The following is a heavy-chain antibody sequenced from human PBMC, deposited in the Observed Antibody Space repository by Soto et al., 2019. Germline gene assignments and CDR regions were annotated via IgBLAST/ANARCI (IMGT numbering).Heavy chain of an antibody. CDR3: ARDYTYCSSTSCYEDANYYYYYMDV. CDR1: GYTFTGYY. D-gene: IGHD2-2*01. Sequence: ASVKVSCKTSGYTFTGYYMHWVRQAPGQGLEWMGWINPNSGNTGYAQKFQGRVTMTRNTSISTAYMELSSLRSEDTAVYYCARDYTYCSSTSCYEDANYYYYYMDVWGKGTTVTVSS. J-gene: IGHJ6*03. V-gene: IGHV1-8*02. CDR2: INPNSGNT.